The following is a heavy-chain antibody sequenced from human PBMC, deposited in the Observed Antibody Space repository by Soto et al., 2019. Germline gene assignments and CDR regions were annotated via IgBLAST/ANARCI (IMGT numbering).Heavy chain of an antibody. J-gene: IGHJ6*03. CDR1: GYTFTSYG. D-gene: IGHD2-2*01. Sequence: GASVKVSCKASGYTFTSYGISWVRQAPGQGLEWMGWISAYNGNTNYAQKLQGRVTMTTDTSTSTAYMELSSLRSDDTAVYYCARDQVDCSSTSCYFRDYYYYYMDVWGKGTTVTVSS. CDR2: ISAYNGNT. CDR3: ARDQVDCSSTSCYFRDYYYYYMDV. V-gene: IGHV1-18*01.